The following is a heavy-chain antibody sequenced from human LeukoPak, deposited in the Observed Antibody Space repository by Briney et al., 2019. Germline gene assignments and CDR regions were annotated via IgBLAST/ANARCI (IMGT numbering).Heavy chain of an antibody. D-gene: IGHD3-22*01. CDR3: AKDPRITMIVVVVRFDI. CDR1: GFTFSSYA. V-gene: IGHV3-23*01. CDR2: ISGSGGST. J-gene: IGHJ3*02. Sequence: GGSLRLSCAASGFTFSSYAMSWVRQAPGKGLEWVSAISGSGGSTYYADSVKGRFTISRDNSKNTLYLQMNSRRAEDTAVYYCAKDPRITMIVVVVRFDIWGQGTMVTVSS.